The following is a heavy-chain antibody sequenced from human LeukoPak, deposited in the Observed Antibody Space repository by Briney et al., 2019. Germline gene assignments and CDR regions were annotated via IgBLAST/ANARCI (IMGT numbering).Heavy chain of an antibody. J-gene: IGHJ6*03. CDR2: IIPIFGTA. Sequence: SVKVSCKASGGTFSSYAISWVRQAPGQGLEWMGRIIPIFGTANYAQKFQGRVTITTDESTRTAYMELSSLRSEDTAVYYCARHKGSTVTDVYYMDVWGKGTTVTVSS. CDR1: GGTFSSYA. D-gene: IGHD4-17*01. CDR3: ARHKGSTVTDVYYMDV. V-gene: IGHV1-69*05.